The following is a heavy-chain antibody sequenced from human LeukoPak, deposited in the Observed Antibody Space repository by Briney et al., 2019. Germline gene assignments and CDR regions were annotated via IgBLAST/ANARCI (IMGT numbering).Heavy chain of an antibody. J-gene: IGHJ4*02. Sequence: GGSLRLSGAASDFTFSSYWMSWVRQAPGKGLEWVANIKQDGSEKYYVDSVKGRFTISRDNAKNSLYLQMNSLRSDDTAVYYCARQGYSGCDPLDYWGQGTLVTVSS. V-gene: IGHV3-7*03. CDR2: IKQDGSEK. CDR3: ARQGYSGCDPLDY. CDR1: DFTFSSYW. D-gene: IGHD5-12*01.